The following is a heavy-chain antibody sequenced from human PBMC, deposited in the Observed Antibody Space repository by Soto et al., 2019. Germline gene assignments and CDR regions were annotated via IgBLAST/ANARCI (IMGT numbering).Heavy chain of an antibody. CDR1: GGTFNRNT. D-gene: IGHD3-16*01. J-gene: IGHJ4*02. CDR3: ARGRVGAKPFFY. V-gene: IGHV1-69*01. Sequence: QVQLVQSGAEVKKPGSSVKVSCKASGGTFNRNTISWVRQAPGQGLEWMGGIIPIFGTANYAQKFQGRVTITADESTSTAYMELSRLRSEDTAVYYCARGRVGAKPFFYWGQGTLVTVSS. CDR2: IIPIFGTA.